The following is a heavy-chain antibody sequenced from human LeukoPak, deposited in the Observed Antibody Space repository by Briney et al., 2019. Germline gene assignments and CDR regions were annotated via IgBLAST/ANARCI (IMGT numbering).Heavy chain of an antibody. Sequence: GESLKISCKGSGYRFTSYWIGWVRQMPGKGLEWMGIIYPGDSNTRYSPSFQGQVTISADESISTAYLQWSSLRASDTAMYYCVRRGIEAAGIDYWGQGTLVTVSS. CDR3: VRRGIEAAGIDY. CDR2: IYPGDSNT. CDR1: GYRFTSYW. D-gene: IGHD6-13*01. J-gene: IGHJ4*02. V-gene: IGHV5-51*01.